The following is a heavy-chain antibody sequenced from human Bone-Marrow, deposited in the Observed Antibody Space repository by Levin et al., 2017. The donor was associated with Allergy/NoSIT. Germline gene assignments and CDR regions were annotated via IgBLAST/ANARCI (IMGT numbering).Heavy chain of an antibody. V-gene: IGHV3-13*01. CDR2: IGTGGDT. CDR3: ARAGSAWTYFDS. D-gene: IGHD6-19*01. J-gene: IGHJ4*02. Sequence: SCAASGFTFNRYDMHWIRQGKGKGLEWVSAIGTGGDTYYPDSVKGRFTISRENAENSLYLQMNDLRAGDTALYYCARAGSAWTYFDSWGQGTLVTVSS. CDR1: GFTFNRYD.